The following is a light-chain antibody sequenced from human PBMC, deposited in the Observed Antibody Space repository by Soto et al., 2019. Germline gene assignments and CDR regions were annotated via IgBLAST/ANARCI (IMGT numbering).Light chain of an antibody. Sequence: QSVLTQPASVSGSPGQSITISCTGTSSGIGGYYYVSWYQHHPGRAPKLMIYQVSNRPSGVSNRFSGSKSGNTASLTISGLQAQDEADYYCTSYSSSNTFYVFGAGTRSPS. J-gene: IGLJ1*01. CDR1: SSGIGGYYY. CDR2: QVS. CDR3: TSYSSSNTFYV. V-gene: IGLV2-14*01.